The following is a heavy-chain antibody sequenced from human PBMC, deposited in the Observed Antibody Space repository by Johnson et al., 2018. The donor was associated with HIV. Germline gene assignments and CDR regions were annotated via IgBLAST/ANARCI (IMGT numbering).Heavy chain of an antibody. V-gene: IGHV3-30*18. CDR1: GFTFSDYY. Sequence: QMQLVESGGGLVKPGGSLRLSCAASGFTFSDYYMSWIRQAPGKGLEWVAVISYDGSNKYYADSVKGRFTISRDNSKNTLYLQMNSLRAEDTAVYYCAKDLDSSSWGAFDIWGQGTVVTVSS. D-gene: IGHD6-6*01. CDR2: ISYDGSNK. J-gene: IGHJ3*02. CDR3: AKDLDSSSWGAFDI.